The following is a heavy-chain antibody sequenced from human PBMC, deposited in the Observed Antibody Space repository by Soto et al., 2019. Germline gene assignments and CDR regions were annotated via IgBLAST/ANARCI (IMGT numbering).Heavy chain of an antibody. CDR3: ARGGASKSGHLWYFDL. CDR1: GFTFDTYT. Sequence: EVQVVESGGGLVKPGGSLRLSCTASGFTFDTYTMNWLRQAPGRGLEWVSSISATTTYKYYAASVEGRFTISRDNAKKSLYLQTNSPGAEDTALYYCARGGASKSGHLWYFDLWGRGTLVTVSS. V-gene: IGHV3-21*01. D-gene: IGHD2-8*02. J-gene: IGHJ2*01. CDR2: ISATTTYK.